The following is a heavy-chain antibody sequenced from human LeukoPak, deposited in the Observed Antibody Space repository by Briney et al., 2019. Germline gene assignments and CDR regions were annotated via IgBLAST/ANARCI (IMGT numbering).Heavy chain of an antibody. V-gene: IGHV1-18*01. Sequence: ASVKVSCKASGYTFTSYGISWVRQAPGQGLEWMGWISAYNGNTNYAQKLQGRVTMTTDTSTSTAYMELRSLRSEDTAVYYCAYRHRITGTHYWGQGTLVTVSS. CDR2: ISAYNGNT. D-gene: IGHD1-20*01. CDR3: AYRHRITGTHY. CDR1: GYTFTSYG. J-gene: IGHJ4*02.